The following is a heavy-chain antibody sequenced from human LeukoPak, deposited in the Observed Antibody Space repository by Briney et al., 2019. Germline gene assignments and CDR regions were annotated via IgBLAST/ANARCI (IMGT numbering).Heavy chain of an antibody. J-gene: IGHJ3*02. Sequence: PSETLSLTCTVSGGSISGYYWSWIRQPPGKGLEWIGYIFYSGSTNYNPSLKSRVTISVDTSKNQFSLKLSSVTAADTAVYYCARVGLGGYNDAFDIWGQGTLVTVSS. CDR3: ARVGLGGYNDAFDI. CDR1: GGSISGYY. D-gene: IGHD3-22*01. CDR2: IFYSGST. V-gene: IGHV4-59*12.